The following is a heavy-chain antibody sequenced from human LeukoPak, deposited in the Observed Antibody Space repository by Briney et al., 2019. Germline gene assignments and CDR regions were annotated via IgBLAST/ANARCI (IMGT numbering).Heavy chain of an antibody. Sequence: SETLSLTCSVSGVSMSTYFWSWIRQPPGKGLEWLAFIHYTGETNYNPSLRSRLTISVDTSKNQFSLRLSSLTAADTAIYYCARDIYGSGYGYFDQWGQGALVAVSS. D-gene: IGHD3-10*01. V-gene: IGHV4-59*01. CDR1: GVSMSTYF. J-gene: IGHJ4*02. CDR3: ARDIYGSGYGYFDQ. CDR2: IHYTGET.